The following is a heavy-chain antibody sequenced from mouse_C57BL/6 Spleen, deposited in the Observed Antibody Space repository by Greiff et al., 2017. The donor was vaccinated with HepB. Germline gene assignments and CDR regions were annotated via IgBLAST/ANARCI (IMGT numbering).Heavy chain of an antibody. CDR1: GYAFSSSW. Sequence: QVQLKESGPELVKPGASVKISCKASGYAFSSSWMNWVKQRPGKGLEWIGRIYPGDGDTNYNGKFKGKATLTADKSSSTAYMQLSSLTSEDSAVYFCARIYYDYGAMDYWGQGTSVTVSS. CDR3: ARIYYDYGAMDY. CDR2: IYPGDGDT. V-gene: IGHV1-82*01. D-gene: IGHD2-4*01. J-gene: IGHJ4*01.